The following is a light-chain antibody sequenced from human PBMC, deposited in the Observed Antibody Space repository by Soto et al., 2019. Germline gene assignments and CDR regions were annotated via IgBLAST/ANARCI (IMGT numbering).Light chain of an antibody. J-gene: IGLJ1*01. CDR3: SSYAGSNNYV. CDR1: SSDIGGYNY. CDR2: EVS. V-gene: IGLV2-8*01. Sequence: QSVLTQPPSASGSPGQSVTISCTGTSSDIGGYNYVSRYQQHPGKAPKLMIYEVSKRPSGVPDRFSGSKSGNTASPTVSGLQAEDEADYYCSSYAGSNNYVFGSGTKVTVL.